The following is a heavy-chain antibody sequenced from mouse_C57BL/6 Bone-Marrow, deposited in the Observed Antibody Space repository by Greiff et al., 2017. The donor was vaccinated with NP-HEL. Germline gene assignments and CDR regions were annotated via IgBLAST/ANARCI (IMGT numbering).Heavy chain of an antibody. V-gene: IGHV1-69*01. CDR1: GYTFTSYW. CDR3: ARREDSSGYVDY. D-gene: IGHD3-2*02. Sequence: VQLQQPGAELVMPGASVKLSCKASGYTFTSYWMHWVKQRPGQGLEWIGEIDPSDSYTNYNQKFKGESTLTVDKSSSTAYMQLSSLTSEDSAVYYCARREDSSGYVDYWGQGTSVTVSS. J-gene: IGHJ4*01. CDR2: IDPSDSYT.